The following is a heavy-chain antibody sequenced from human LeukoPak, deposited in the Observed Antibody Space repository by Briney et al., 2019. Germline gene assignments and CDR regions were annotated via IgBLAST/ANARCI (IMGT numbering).Heavy chain of an antibody. CDR1: GGSISSYY. J-gene: IGHJ4*02. V-gene: IGHV4-59*01. D-gene: IGHD6-13*01. CDR3: AREVAAAGNDY. CDR2: IYYSGST. Sequence: PSETLSLTCTVSGGSISSYYWSWIRQPPGKGLEWIGYIYYSGSTNYNPSLKSRVTISVDTSKNQFSLKLSSVTAADTAVYYCAREVAAAGNDYWGQGTLVTVSS.